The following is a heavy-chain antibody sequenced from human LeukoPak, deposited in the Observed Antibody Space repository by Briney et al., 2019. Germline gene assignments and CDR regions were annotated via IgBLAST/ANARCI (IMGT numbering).Heavy chain of an antibody. CDR1: GFTFNNYA. CDR3: ANGLAASGNFLLRDYYYFIDV. Sequence: GGSLGLSCVASGFTFNNYAMHWVHQAPGKGLEWVSTINGNGAATYYADSFKGRFLISRDDSKSTVYLRMNKLRVEDSGLYYCANGLAASGNFLLRDYYYFIDVWGKGTTVIVS. V-gene: IGHV3-23*01. CDR2: INGNGAAT. D-gene: IGHD1-26*01. J-gene: IGHJ6*03.